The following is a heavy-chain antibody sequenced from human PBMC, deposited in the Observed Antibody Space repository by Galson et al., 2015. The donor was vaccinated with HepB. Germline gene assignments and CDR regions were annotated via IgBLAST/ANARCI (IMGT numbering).Heavy chain of an antibody. J-gene: IGHJ6*02. CDR3: AKKFEGIDAIGYYHYGLDV. CDR1: GFSFGNYP. V-gene: IGHV3-23*01. CDR2: ISGSGGTT. Sequence: SLRLSCAASGFSFGNYPMHWVRQAPGKGLEWVSAISGSGGTTYYADSVKGRFTVSRDNSKNTLYLQLNSLGAEDTAVYYCAKKFEGIDAIGYYHYGLDVWGHGTTIIVSS. D-gene: IGHD3-16*01.